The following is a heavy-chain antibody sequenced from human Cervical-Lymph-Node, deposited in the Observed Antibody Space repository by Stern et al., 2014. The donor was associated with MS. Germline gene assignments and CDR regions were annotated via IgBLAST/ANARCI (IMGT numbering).Heavy chain of an antibody. CDR1: GYTFTNYI. V-gene: IGHV7-4-1*02. D-gene: IGHD6-6*01. CDR3: ARTKYGTSSPVGY. Sequence: QLVQSGSELKKPGASVKVSCKASGYTFTNYIMNWVRQAPGQGLEWMGWINTNTGNPTYARDFTGRFVFSLDTSVSTAYLQISSLRADDTAVYYCARTKYGTSSPVGYWGQGTLVTVS. CDR2: INTNTGNP. J-gene: IGHJ4*02.